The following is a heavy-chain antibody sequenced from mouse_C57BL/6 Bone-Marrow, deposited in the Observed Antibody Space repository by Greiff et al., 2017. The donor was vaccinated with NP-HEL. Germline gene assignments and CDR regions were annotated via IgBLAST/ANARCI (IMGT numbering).Heavy chain of an antibody. J-gene: IGHJ3*01. D-gene: IGHD2-3*01. V-gene: IGHV5-4*03. Sequence: DVMLVESGGGLVKPGGSLKLSCAASGFTFSSYAMSWVRQTPEKRLEWVATISDGGSYTYYPDNVKGRFTISRDNAKNNLYLQMSHLKSEDTAMYYCARDGDDGYYAAWFAYWAKGLWSLSLQ. CDR2: ISDGGSYT. CDR3: ARDGDDGYYAAWFAY. CDR1: GFTFSSYA.